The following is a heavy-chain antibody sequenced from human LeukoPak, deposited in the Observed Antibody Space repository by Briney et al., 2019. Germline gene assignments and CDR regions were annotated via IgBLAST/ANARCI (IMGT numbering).Heavy chain of an antibody. CDR2: IPYDGSKK. V-gene: IGHV3-30*18. Sequence: PGGSLRLSCAAAGFIFSSYSMHWVRQAPGKGLEWVAVIPYDGSKKYYPDFVRGRFTISRDNSKNTLFLQMNSLRAEDTAVYYCAKDFGYDSGTYLDQWGQGTLVTVSS. J-gene: IGHJ5*02. CDR1: GFIFSSYS. D-gene: IGHD3-10*01. CDR3: AKDFGYDSGTYLDQ.